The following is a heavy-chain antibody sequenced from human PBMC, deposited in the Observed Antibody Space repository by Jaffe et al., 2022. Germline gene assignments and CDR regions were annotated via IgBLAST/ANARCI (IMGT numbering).Heavy chain of an antibody. J-gene: IGHJ6*03. Sequence: EVQLVQSGAEVKKPGESLKISCKGSGYSFTSYWIGWVRQMPGKGLEWMGIIYPGDSDTRYSPSFQGQVTISADKSISTAYLQWSSLKASDTAMYYCVRRVVWGRGFRTDYYYMDVWGKGTTVTVSS. V-gene: IGHV5-51*03. CDR3: VRRVVWGRGFRTDYYYMDV. CDR1: GYSFTSYW. D-gene: IGHD3-16*01. CDR2: IYPGDSDT.